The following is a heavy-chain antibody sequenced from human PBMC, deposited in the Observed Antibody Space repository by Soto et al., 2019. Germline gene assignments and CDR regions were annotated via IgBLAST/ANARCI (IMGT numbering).Heavy chain of an antibody. V-gene: IGHV1-46*03. CDR1: GYTFTSYY. CDR3: ARDQSTEDTALTALFDY. D-gene: IGHD5-18*01. Sequence: ASVKVSCKASGYTFTSYYMHWVRQAPGQGLEWMGIINPSGGSTSYAQKFQGRVTMTRDTSTSTVYVELSSLRSEDTAVYYCARDQSTEDTALTALFDYWGQGTLVTVSS. CDR2: INPSGGST. J-gene: IGHJ4*02.